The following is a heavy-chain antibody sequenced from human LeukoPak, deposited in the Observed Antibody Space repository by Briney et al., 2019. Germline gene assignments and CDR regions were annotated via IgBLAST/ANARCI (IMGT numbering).Heavy chain of an antibody. D-gene: IGHD1-26*01. CDR2: FAPEDGEI. V-gene: IGHV1-24*01. Sequence: GASVKLSCKVSEYTLTELSMHWVRQAPGKGLEWLGGFAPEDGEIIYAQKLQGRVTMSDDTSTDTAYMEMGSLRPDDTAVYYCAANRGDYSGSYWTAFDIWGQGTMVTVSS. J-gene: IGHJ3*02. CDR3: AANRGDYSGSYWTAFDI. CDR1: EYTLTELS.